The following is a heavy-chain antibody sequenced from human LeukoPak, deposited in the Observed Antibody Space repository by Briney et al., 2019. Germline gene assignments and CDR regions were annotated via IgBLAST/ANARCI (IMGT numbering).Heavy chain of an antibody. CDR1: GFTFSSYS. Sequence: GGSLRLSCAASGFTFSSYSMNWVRQAPGKGLEWVSSISSCSSYIYYADSVKGRFTISRDNAKNSLYLQMNSLRAEDTAVYYCARDGPTYYYDSSGYSDDMDVWGKGTTVTVSS. CDR2: ISSCSSYI. D-gene: IGHD3-22*01. CDR3: ARDGPTYYYDSSGYSDDMDV. V-gene: IGHV3-21*01. J-gene: IGHJ6*03.